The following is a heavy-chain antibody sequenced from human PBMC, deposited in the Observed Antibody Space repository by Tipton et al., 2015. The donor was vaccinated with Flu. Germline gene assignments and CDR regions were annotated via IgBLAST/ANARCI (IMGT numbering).Heavy chain of an antibody. CDR3: ARALQYCSSINCRPEYGIDV. CDR2: INHSGST. Sequence: LRLSCAVYGGSFNGYYWSWIRQPPGKGLEWIGDINHSGSTNFNPSLKSRLTMSVDTSEKQFSLKLGSVTAADTAVYYCARALQYCSSINCRPEYGIDVWGQGTTVTVSS. D-gene: IGHD2-2*01. V-gene: IGHV4-34*09. CDR1: GGSFNGYY. J-gene: IGHJ6*02.